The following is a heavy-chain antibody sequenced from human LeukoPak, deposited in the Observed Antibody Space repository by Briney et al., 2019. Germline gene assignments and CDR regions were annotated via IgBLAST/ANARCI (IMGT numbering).Heavy chain of an antibody. CDR2: IFYSGNT. CDR3: ARAGVTMIRGVITEYRGDV. Sequence: SETLSLTCTVSGGSISSGDYYWSWIRQHPGKGLQWIGHIFYSGNTHYNPSLKSRLNISIDTSKNQFSLRLSSVAAADTAVYYCARAGVTMIRGVITEYRGDVWGQGTTVTVS. V-gene: IGHV4-31*03. CDR1: GGSISSGDYY. D-gene: IGHD3-10*01. J-gene: IGHJ6*02.